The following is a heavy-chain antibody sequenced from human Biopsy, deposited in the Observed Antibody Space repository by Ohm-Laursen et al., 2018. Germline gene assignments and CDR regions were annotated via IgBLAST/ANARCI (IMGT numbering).Heavy chain of an antibody. Sequence: SLRFSCSASGFTFSAYEMNWVRQAPGKGLEWVSYISFTGTSSYYADSVKGRFTISRDNAKNSLHLQMNSLRAEDTGIYYCARDLKWGQGTLVTVSS. CDR1: GFTFSAYE. CDR3: ARDLK. V-gene: IGHV3-48*03. CDR2: ISFTGTSS. J-gene: IGHJ4*02.